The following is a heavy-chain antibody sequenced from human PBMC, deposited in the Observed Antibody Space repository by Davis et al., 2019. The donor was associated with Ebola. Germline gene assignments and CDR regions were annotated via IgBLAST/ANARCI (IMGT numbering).Heavy chain of an antibody. D-gene: IGHD2-2*01. V-gene: IGHV1-18*01. CDR1: GYTFTSYG. J-gene: IGHJ6*02. CDR2: ISAYNGNT. CDR3: ARDTRHIIVPIYYYYYGMDV. Sequence: AASVKVSCKASGYTFTSYGISWVRQAPGQGLEWMGWISAYNGNTNYAQKFQGRVTITRDTSASTAYMELSSLRSEDTAVYYCARDTRHIIVPIYYYYYGMDVWGQGTTVTVSS.